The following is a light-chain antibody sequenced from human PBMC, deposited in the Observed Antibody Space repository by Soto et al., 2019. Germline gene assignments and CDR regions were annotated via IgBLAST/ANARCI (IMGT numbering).Light chain of an antibody. CDR3: CSYAGSSSVL. CDR1: RSDVGGCTL. J-gene: IGLJ2*01. CDR2: EDN. Sequence: QSALAQPASVSGSPGQSITISCTGTRSDVGGCTLVSWFQQYPGKAPKLMIYEDNKRPSGVSDRFSGSKSGNTATLTISGLQAEDEADYYCCSYAGSSSVLFGGGTKVTVL. V-gene: IGLV2-23*01.